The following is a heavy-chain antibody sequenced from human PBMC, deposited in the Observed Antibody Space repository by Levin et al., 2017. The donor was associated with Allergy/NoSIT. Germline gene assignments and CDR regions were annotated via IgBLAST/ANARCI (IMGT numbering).Heavy chain of an antibody. D-gene: IGHD6-19*01. CDR2: INWNGGST. V-gene: IGHV3-20*04. Sequence: LSLTCAASGFTFDDSGMSWVRPAPGKGLEWVSGINWNGGSTGYADSVKGRFTISRDNAKNSLYLQMNSLRAEDTALYYCARASYSSGWYVPGYWGQGTLVTVSS. CDR3: ARASYSSGWYVPGY. CDR1: GFTFDDSG. J-gene: IGHJ4*02.